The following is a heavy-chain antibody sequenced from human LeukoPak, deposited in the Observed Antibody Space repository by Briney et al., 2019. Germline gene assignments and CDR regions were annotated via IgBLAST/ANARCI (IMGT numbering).Heavy chain of an antibody. CDR1: GFTFSSYW. D-gene: IGHD1-26*01. Sequence: PGGSLRLSCAASGFTFSSYWMSWVRQAPGKGLEWVANIKQDGSEKYYVDSVKGRFTISRDNAKNSLYLQMNSLRAEDTAVYYCARGPRGSYSYYYYYMNVWGKGTTVTVSS. CDR3: ARGPRGSYSYYYYYMNV. J-gene: IGHJ6*03. CDR2: IKQDGSEK. V-gene: IGHV3-7*04.